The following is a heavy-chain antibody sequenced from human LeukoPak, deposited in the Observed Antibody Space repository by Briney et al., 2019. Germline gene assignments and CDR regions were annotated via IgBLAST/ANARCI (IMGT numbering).Heavy chain of an antibody. J-gene: IGHJ4*02. V-gene: IGHV3-21*01. D-gene: IGHD1-26*01. CDR2: ISSSSSYI. CDR1: GFTFSSCS. Sequence: GGSLRLSCAASGFTFSSCSMNWVRQAPGKGLEWVSSISSSSSYIYYADSVKGRFTISRDNAKNSLYLQMNSLRAEDTAVYYCARELVGATDYWGQGTLVTVSS. CDR3: ARELVGATDY.